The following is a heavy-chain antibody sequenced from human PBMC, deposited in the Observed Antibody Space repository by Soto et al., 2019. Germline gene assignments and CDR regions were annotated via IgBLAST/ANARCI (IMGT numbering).Heavy chain of an antibody. Sequence: EVQLLESGGGLVQSGGSLRLSCTASGFSFSSYVMSWVRHAPGKGLEWVSEISADDGSTYYADSVKGRFTISRDNSKNTVDLQMNSLRADDTAVYYCAKAGYSFFFDYWGQGTLVTVSS. J-gene: IGHJ4*02. CDR1: GFSFSSYV. CDR3: AKAGYSFFFDY. CDR2: ISADDGST. D-gene: IGHD5-18*01. V-gene: IGHV3-23*01.